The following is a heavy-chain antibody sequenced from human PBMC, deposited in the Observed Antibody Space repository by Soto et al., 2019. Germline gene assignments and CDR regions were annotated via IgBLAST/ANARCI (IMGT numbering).Heavy chain of an antibody. J-gene: IGHJ6*02. V-gene: IGHV2-5*02. D-gene: IGHD2-15*01. CDR2: IYWDGDE. Sequence: QITLKESGPTLVKPTQTLTLTCTFSGFSVSTSGVGVAWIRQPPGKALEWLALIYWDGDERYSPFLQSRVTITKDTYKNQVVLTMTNMDPVDTATYYCAHKGGRGAGMDVWGQGTTVTVSS. CDR1: GFSVSTSGVG. CDR3: AHKGGRGAGMDV.